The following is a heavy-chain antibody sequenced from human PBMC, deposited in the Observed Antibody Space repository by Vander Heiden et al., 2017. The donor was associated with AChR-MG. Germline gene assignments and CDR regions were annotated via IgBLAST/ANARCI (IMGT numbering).Heavy chain of an antibody. CDR1: GFTFSSDG. V-gene: IGHV3-33*01. Sequence: QAHLVESGRGVVQPGGSLRPSCAPSGFTFSSDGMHWSRPAPGKGLELVSIIWYDGSNKYYADSVKGRFTISRDNSKNIRYLKINSLRAEDTAVYYCARDAWQQGTKVGAFDIWCQGTMITVSS. D-gene: IGHD6-13*01. J-gene: IGHJ3*02. CDR2: IWYDGSNK. CDR3: ARDAWQQGTKVGAFDI.